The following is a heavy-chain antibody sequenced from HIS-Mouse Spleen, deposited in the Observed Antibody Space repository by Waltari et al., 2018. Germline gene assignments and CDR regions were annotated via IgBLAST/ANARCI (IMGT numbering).Heavy chain of an antibody. Sequence: QVQLQQSGPGLVKPSLPLSPTCAISGERVSRNCAAWHWSGQSPSRGLEWLGRTYYRSKWYNDYAVSVKRRITINPDTSKNQFSLQLNSVTPEDTDVYYCARVTGDDAFDIWGQGTMVTVSS. CDR1: GERVSRNCAA. CDR2: TYYRSKWYN. CDR3: ARVTGDDAFDI. J-gene: IGHJ3*02. V-gene: IGHV6-1*01. D-gene: IGHD7-27*01.